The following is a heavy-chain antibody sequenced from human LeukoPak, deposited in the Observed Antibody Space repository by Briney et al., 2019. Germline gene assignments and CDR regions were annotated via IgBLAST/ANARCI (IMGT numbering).Heavy chain of an antibody. CDR1: GFTFSRYA. CDR3: ARDFLTYGMDV. J-gene: IGHJ6*02. D-gene: IGHD3-9*01. Sequence: PGGSLRLSCAASGFTFSRYAMHWVRQAPGKGLEWVAVISYDGSNKYYADSVKGRFTISRDNSKNTLYLQMNSLRAEDTAVYYCARDFLTYGMDVWGQGTTVTVSS. CDR2: ISYDGSNK. V-gene: IGHV3-30-3*01.